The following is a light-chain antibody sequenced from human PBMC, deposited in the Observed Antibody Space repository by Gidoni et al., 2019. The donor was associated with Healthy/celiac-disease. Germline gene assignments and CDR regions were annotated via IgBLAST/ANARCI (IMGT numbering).Light chain of an antibody. CDR3: LQHNTYPPYT. J-gene: IGKJ2*01. V-gene: IGKV1-17*01. Sequence: DIQMTQSPSSLSASVGDRVTITCRASQGVRNDVSWYQQIPGRAPKGRLYAASTLHSGVPSRFSGSGFGTAFTLTIIRLQPEDFAISYCLQHNTYPPYTFGPXTKLEIK. CDR2: AAS. CDR1: QGVRND.